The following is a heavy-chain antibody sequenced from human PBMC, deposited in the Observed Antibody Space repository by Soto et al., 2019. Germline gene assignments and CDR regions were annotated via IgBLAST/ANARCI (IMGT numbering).Heavy chain of an antibody. V-gene: IGHV4-59*01. J-gene: IGHJ1*01. Sequence: SETLSLTCTVSGGSISSYYWSWIRQPPGKGLEWIGYIYYSGSTNYNPSLKSRVTISVDTSKNQFSLKLSSVTAVDAAVYYCARAYLRTWPAEYFQHWGQGTLVTVSS. CDR2: IYYSGST. CDR3: ARAYLRTWPAEYFQH. D-gene: IGHD1-26*01. CDR1: GGSISSYY.